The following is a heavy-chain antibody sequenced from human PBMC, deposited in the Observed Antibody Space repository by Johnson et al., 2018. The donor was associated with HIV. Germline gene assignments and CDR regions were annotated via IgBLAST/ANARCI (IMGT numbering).Heavy chain of an antibody. CDR2: ISYDGSNK. CDR1: GFTFSSYA. D-gene: IGHD3-9*01. J-gene: IGHJ3*02. CDR3: ARDRYPRRYFDWLFDAFDI. Sequence: QVQVVESGGGVVQPGRSLRLSCAASGFTFSSYAMHLVRQAPGKGLEWVAVISYDGSNKYYADSVKGRFTISRDNSKNTLYLQMNSLRAEDTAVYYCARDRYPRRYFDWLFDAFDIWGQGTMVTVSS. V-gene: IGHV3-30*04.